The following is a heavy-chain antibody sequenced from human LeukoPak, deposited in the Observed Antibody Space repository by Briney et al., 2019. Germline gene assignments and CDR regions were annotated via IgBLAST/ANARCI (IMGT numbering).Heavy chain of an antibody. CDR2: IIPIFGTA. CDR1: GGTLSSYA. D-gene: IGHD5-24*01. V-gene: IGHV1-69*05. Sequence: VASVKVSCKASGGTLSSYAISWVRQAPGQGLEWMGRIIPIFGTANYAQKFQGRVTITTDESTSTAYMELSSLRSEDTAVYYCAIRDGDNITPFDYWGQGTLVTVSS. J-gene: IGHJ4*02. CDR3: AIRDGDNITPFDY.